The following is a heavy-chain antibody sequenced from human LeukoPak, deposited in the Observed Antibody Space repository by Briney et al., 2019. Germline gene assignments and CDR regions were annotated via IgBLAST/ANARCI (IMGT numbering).Heavy chain of an antibody. D-gene: IGHD2-2*01. J-gene: IGHJ6*03. V-gene: IGHV3-23*01. CDR2: ISGSGGST. Sequence: GGSLRLSCAASGFTFSSYAMSWVRQAPGKGLEWVSAISGSGGSTYYADSVKGRFTISRDNSKNTLYLQMNSLRAEDTAVYYCAKVAYCSSTSCYEHDYYYYMDVWGKGTTVTVSS. CDR1: GFTFSSYA. CDR3: AKVAYCSSTSCYEHDYYYYMDV.